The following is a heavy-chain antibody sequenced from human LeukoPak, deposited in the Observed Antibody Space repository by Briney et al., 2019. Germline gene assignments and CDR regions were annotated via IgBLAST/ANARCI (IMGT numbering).Heavy chain of an antibody. CDR2: CYQSGST. D-gene: IGHD3-10*01. J-gene: IGHJ4*02. V-gene: IGHV4-38-2*01. CDR1: SYSITIGYY. Sequence: PSETLSLTCAVSSYSITIGYYWGWIRQPPGKGLEWIGRCYQSGSTYYNPSLKSRVTISVDTSKNQFSLKLSSVTAADTAIYYCARVVNYYGGGSYYKEMGYFDYWGQGTLVTVSS. CDR3: ARVVNYYGGGSYYKEMGYFDY.